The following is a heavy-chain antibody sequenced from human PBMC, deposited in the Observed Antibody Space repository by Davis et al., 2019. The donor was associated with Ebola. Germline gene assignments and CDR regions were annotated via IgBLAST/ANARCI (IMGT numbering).Heavy chain of an antibody. CDR3: AKDGHYDTSGYWDAFDI. J-gene: IGHJ3*02. CDR2: ISGSGGST. Sequence: GGSLRLSCAASGFTFSSYAMSWVRQAPGKGLEWVYAISGSGGSTYYAESVKGRFTISSDNSKNTLYLQMNSLRAEETAVYYCAKDGHYDTSGYWDAFDIWGQGTMVTVSS. D-gene: IGHD3-22*01. V-gene: IGHV3-23*01. CDR1: GFTFSSYA.